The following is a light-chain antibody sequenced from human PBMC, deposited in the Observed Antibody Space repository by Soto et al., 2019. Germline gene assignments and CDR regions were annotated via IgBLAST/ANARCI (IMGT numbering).Light chain of an antibody. CDR1: SSDVGGYNY. V-gene: IGLV2-14*01. J-gene: IGLJ1*01. Sequence: SALTQPASVSGSPGQSITMSCTGTSSDVGGYNYVSWYQQYPGKAPKLMIYEVSNRPSGVSNRFSGSKSGNTASLTISGLQAEDEADYYCSSYTSSSTYVFGTGTKVT. CDR3: SSYTSSSTYV. CDR2: EVS.